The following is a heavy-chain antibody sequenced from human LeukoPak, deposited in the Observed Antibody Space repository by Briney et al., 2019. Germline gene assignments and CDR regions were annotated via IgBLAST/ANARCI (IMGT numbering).Heavy chain of an antibody. V-gene: IGHV1-69*06. J-gene: IGHJ4*02. D-gene: IGHD6-19*01. CDR3: ASTHSSGSGVESYFDY. CDR2: IIPIFGSA. CDR1: GGSFSSYA. Sequence: ASVKVSCKASGGSFSSYAISWVRQAPGQGLEWMGGIIPIFGSANYAQKFQGRVTITADKSTSTAYMELSSLRSEDTAVYYCASTHSSGSGVESYFDYWGQGTLVTVSS.